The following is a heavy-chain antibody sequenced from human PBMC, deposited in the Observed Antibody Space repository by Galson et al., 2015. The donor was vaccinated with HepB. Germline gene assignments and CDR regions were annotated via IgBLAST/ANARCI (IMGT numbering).Heavy chain of an antibody. J-gene: IGHJ4*02. CDR1: GDSVSSGDYY. CDR3: ARAKNSGPTLDY. Sequence: LSLTCTVFGDSVSSGDYYWSWIRQPPGKGLEWIGETNLHGTTNYNPSLKSRVFLSIDTSKNQFSLKLTFVTATDTALYYCARAKNSGPTLDYWGQGTLVTVSS. V-gene: IGHV4-61*08. CDR2: TNLHGTT. D-gene: IGHD1-7*01.